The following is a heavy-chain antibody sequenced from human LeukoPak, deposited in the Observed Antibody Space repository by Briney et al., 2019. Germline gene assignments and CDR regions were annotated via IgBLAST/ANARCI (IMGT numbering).Heavy chain of an antibody. Sequence: ASVKVSCKASVYTFTGYYMHWVRQAPGHGLEWVGWINPNSGGTIYAQKFQGRVTMTRDTSISTAYMELSRMTSDDTAVYYCATSVGTSGPELDYWGQGTLVTVSS. CDR3: ATSVGTSGPELDY. V-gene: IGHV1-2*02. D-gene: IGHD3-3*01. J-gene: IGHJ4*02. CDR1: VYTFTGYY. CDR2: INPNSGGT.